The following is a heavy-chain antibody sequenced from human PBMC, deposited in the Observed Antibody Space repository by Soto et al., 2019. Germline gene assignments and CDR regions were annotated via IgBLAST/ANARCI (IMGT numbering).Heavy chain of an antibody. CDR2: ISSSSSYI. D-gene: IGHD3-3*01. CDR1: GFTFSSYS. Sequence: PGGSLRRSCAASGFTFSSYSMNWVRQAPGKGLEWVSSISSSSSYIYYADSVKGRFTISRDNAKNSLYLQMNSLRAEDTAVYYCVRDSAQVEDYDFWSGYFFPHYYYGMDVWGDRTTVPVPS. J-gene: IGHJ6*02. V-gene: IGHV3-21*01. CDR3: VRDSAQVEDYDFWSGYFFPHYYYGMDV.